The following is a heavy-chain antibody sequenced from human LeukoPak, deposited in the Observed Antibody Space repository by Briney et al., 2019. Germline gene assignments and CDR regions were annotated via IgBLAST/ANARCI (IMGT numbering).Heavy chain of an antibody. D-gene: IGHD1-26*01. J-gene: IGHJ3*02. CDR1: GGSISSYY. V-gene: IGHV4-4*07. Sequence: PSETLSLTCTVSGGSISSYYWSWIRQPAGKGLEWIGRIYTSGSTNYNPSLKSRVTMSVDTSKNQFSLKLSSVTAADTAVYYCARDLTVGAIPYDAFDIWGQGTMVTVSS. CDR2: IYTSGST. CDR3: ARDLTVGAIPYDAFDI.